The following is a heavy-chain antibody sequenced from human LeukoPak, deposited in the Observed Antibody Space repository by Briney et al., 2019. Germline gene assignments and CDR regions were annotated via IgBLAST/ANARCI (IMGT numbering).Heavy chain of an antibody. Sequence: GGSLRLSCTASGFSFSSYGMNWVRQAPGKGLEWVSYISSSSSTIYYADSVKGRFTISSDNAKNSLYLQMNSLRAEDTAVYYCARSSRELGGYAPWELMPPFDYWGQGTLVTVSS. J-gene: IGHJ4*02. V-gene: IGHV3-48*01. CDR2: ISSSSSTI. CDR1: GFSFSSYG. D-gene: IGHD1-7*01. CDR3: ARSSRELGGYAPWELMPPFDY.